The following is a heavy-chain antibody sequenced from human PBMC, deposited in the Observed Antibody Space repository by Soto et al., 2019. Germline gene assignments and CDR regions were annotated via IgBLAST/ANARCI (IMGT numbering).Heavy chain of an antibody. V-gene: IGHV5-51*01. D-gene: IGHD4-4*01. Sequence: GESLKISCKDSGFSFASSWIGWVRQMPGKGLEWMGVIYPGDSDTRYSPSFQGQVTISADKSISTAYLQWSSLKASDTAMYYCARGDYRVLEFWGQGNLVTVSS. CDR3: ARGDYRVLEF. CDR1: GFSFASSW. J-gene: IGHJ4*02. CDR2: IYPGDSDT.